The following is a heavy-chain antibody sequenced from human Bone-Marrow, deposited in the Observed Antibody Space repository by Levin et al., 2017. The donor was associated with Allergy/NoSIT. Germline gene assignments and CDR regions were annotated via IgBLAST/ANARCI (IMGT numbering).Heavy chain of an antibody. D-gene: IGHD3-3*01. CDR3: AREYYGFWSGYYLDS. CDR2: INRDASRS. V-gene: IGHV3-74*01. CDR1: GLSFSNYW. J-gene: IGHJ4*02. Sequence: GESLKISCEVSGLSFSNYWMHWVRQVPGKGLVWVSRINRDASRSDYADAVRGRFTISRDNTKNTLYLQMDRLRAEDTAVYYCAREYYGFWSGYYLDSWGQGTPVTVSS.